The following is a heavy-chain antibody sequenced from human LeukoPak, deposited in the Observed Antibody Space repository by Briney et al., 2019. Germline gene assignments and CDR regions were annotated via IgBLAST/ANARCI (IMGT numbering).Heavy chain of an antibody. D-gene: IGHD6-19*01. J-gene: IGHJ4*02. Sequence: ASVKVSCKASGYTFTSYAMHWVRQAPGQRLEWMGWINAGNGNTKYSQKFQGRVTITRDTSASTAYMELSSLRSEDTAVYYCARDKGPPRRVAGHFDYWGQGTLVTVSS. CDR2: INAGNGNT. CDR1: GYTFTSYA. CDR3: ARDKGPPRRVAGHFDY. V-gene: IGHV1-3*01.